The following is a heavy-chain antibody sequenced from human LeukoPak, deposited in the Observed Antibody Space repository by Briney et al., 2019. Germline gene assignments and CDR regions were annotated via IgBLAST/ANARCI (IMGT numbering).Heavy chain of an antibody. CDR3: ARFAGRKRLPGFDTTFDY. Sequence: GSLSLSCAASGFTFSSYWMSWVRQAPGKGLEWVANIKQDGSEKYYVDSVKGRFTISRDNAKNSLYLQMNSLRAEDTAVYYCARFAGRKRLPGFDTTFDYWGQGTLVTVSS. CDR2: IKQDGSEK. CDR1: GFTFSSYW. J-gene: IGHJ4*02. V-gene: IGHV3-7*01. D-gene: IGHD2/OR15-2a*01.